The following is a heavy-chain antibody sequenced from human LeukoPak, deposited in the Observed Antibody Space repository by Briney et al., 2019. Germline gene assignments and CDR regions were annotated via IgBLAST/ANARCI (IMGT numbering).Heavy chain of an antibody. CDR1: DGSFSGYY. CDR3: AKVNGYYDILTGYYSYYFDY. Sequence: SETLSLTCAVHDGSFSGYYWTWIRQPPGKGLEWIGEINHSGSTNYNPSLKSRVTIDTAHNQFSLKLTSLTAADKAMYFCAKVNGYYDILTGYYSYYFDYWGQGTLVTVSS. D-gene: IGHD3-9*01. V-gene: IGHV4-34*01. J-gene: IGHJ4*02. CDR2: INHSGST.